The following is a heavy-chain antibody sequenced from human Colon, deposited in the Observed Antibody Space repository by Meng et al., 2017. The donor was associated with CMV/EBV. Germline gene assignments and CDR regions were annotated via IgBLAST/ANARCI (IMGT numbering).Heavy chain of an antibody. CDR3: ASSSPEHYDFWSGYRSGAFDI. CDR1: GFTFSSYW. Sequence: GGSLRLSCAASGFTFSSYWMSWVRQAPGKGLEWVANIKQDGSEKYYVDSVKGRFTISRDNAKNSLYLQMNSLRAEDTAVYYCASSSPEHYDFWSGYRSGAFDIWGQGTMVTVSS. D-gene: IGHD3-3*01. V-gene: IGHV3-7*01. J-gene: IGHJ3*02. CDR2: IKQDGSEK.